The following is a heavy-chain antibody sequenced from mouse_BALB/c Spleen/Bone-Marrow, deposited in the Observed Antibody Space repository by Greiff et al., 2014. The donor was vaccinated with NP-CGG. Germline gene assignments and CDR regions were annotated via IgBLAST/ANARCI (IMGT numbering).Heavy chain of an antibody. J-gene: IGHJ1*01. CDR1: GFSLTNYG. CDR2: IWAGGST. CDR3: ARKDYGSRGGYFDV. V-gene: IGHV2-9*02. Sequence: QVQLQQSGPGLVAPSQSLSITCTVSGFSLTNYGVHWVRQPPGKGLEWLGLIWAGGSTNYNSALMSRLSISKDNSKSQVFLKMNSLQTDDTAMYYCARKDYGSRGGYFDVWGAGSTVTVSS. D-gene: IGHD1-1*01.